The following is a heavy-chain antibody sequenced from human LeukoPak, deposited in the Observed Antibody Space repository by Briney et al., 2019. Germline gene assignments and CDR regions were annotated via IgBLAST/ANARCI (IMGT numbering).Heavy chain of an antibody. CDR3: GRDPNGDYIGAFDM. J-gene: IGHJ3*02. CDR2: ISYDGSNK. Sequence: PGGSLRLSCAASGFTFSSYGMHWVRQAPGKGLEWVAVISYDGSNKYYADSVKGRFTISRDNSKNTLYLQMNSLRAEDTAVYYCGRDPNGDYIGAFDMWGQGTVVTVSS. D-gene: IGHD4-17*01. CDR1: GFTFSSYG. V-gene: IGHV3-30*03.